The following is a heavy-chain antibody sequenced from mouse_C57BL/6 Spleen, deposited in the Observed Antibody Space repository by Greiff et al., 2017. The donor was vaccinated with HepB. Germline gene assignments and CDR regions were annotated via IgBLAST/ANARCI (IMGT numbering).Heavy chain of an antibody. CDR2: IDPSDSYT. Sequence: QAQLQQPGAELVKPGASVKLSCKASGYTFTSYWMQWVKQRPGQGLEWIGEIDPSDSYTNYNQKLKGKATLTVDTSSNTAYMQLSSLTSEDSAVYYCARDDYGDYWGQGTTLTVSS. CDR1: GYTFTSYW. CDR3: ARDDYGDY. J-gene: IGHJ2*01. V-gene: IGHV1-50*01. D-gene: IGHD2-4*01.